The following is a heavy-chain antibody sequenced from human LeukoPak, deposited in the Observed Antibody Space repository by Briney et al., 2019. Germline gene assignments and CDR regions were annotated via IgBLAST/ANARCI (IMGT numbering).Heavy chain of an antibody. J-gene: IGHJ4*02. CDR3: ANGAAAGTFSIGY. Sequence: GASVKVSCKASGYTFTSYYMHWVRQAPGQGLEWMGIINPSGGGTSYSQKFQGRVTMTTDTSTSTLYMELSSLRSEDTAVYYCANGAAAGTFSIGYWGQGTLLTVSS. V-gene: IGHV1-46*01. CDR2: INPSGGGT. D-gene: IGHD6-13*01. CDR1: GYTFTSYY.